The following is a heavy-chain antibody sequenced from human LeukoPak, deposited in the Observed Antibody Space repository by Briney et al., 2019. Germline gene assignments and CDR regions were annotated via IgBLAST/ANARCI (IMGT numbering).Heavy chain of an antibody. CDR1: GFTFVSYS. V-gene: IGHV3-21*01. J-gene: IGHJ4*02. CDR3: ARLRRNSDSGGYYYYYDY. Sequence: GGSLRLSCAASGFTFVSYSFNWVRQAPGEGLEWVSSINTVGSYIYYADSVKGRFTISRDNAENSVYPQMNSLRVEDTAVYYCARLRRNSDSGGYYYYYDYWGQGTLVTVSS. D-gene: IGHD3-22*01. CDR2: INTVGSYI.